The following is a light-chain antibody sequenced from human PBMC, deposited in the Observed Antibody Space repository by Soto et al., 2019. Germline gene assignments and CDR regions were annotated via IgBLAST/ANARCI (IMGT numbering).Light chain of an antibody. CDR1: SGHSSYA. J-gene: IGLJ2*01. V-gene: IGLV4-69*01. Sequence: QLVLTQSPSASASLGASVTLTCTLSSGHSSYAIAWHQQQPEKGPRYLMKLNSDGSHSKGDGIPDRFSGSSSGAERYLTSASLQSEDEADYYCQTWGTGIHVVFGGGTKLTV. CDR3: QTWGTGIHVV. CDR2: LNSDGSH.